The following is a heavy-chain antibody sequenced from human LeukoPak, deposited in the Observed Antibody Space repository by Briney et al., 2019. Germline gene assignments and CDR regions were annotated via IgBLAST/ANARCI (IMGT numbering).Heavy chain of an antibody. Sequence: AGGSLRLSCAASGFTFSSYWMSWVRQAPGKGLEWVANIKQDGSEKYYVDSVKGRFTISRDNAKNSLYLQMNSLRAEDTAVYYCARGGPYYYDSSGSDVFNIWAKGKMVTVSS. D-gene: IGHD3-22*01. CDR2: IKQDGSEK. CDR3: ARGGPYYYDSSGSDVFNI. CDR1: GFTFSSYW. J-gene: IGHJ3*02. V-gene: IGHV3-7*01.